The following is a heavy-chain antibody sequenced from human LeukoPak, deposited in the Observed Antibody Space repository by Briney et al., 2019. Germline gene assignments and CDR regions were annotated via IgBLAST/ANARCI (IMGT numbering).Heavy chain of an antibody. D-gene: IGHD3-16*02. CDR2: INPNSGGT. CDR1: GYTFTGYY. J-gene: IGHJ4*02. V-gene: IGHV1-2*06. CDR3: ARAFGGVIVNDY. Sequence: ASVKVSCKASGYTFTGYYMHWVRQAPGQGLEWMGRINPNSGGTKYAQKFQGRVTMTRDTSISTAYMELSRLRSDDTAVYYCARAFGGVIVNDYWGQGTLVTVSS.